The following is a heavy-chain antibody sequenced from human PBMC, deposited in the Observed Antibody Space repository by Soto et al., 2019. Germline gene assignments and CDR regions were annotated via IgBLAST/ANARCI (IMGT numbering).Heavy chain of an antibody. Sequence: QVQLVQSGTEVKKPGASVKVSCKGSGYTFTSYGISWVRQAPGQGLEWMGWISAYNGITKYAPNLQGRVTLTADTSAGIAYMELRGLRSDDTAVYYCARDLKWFGELPHDSWGQGTLVTVSS. CDR2: ISAYNGIT. CDR1: GYTFTSYG. CDR3: ARDLKWFGELPHDS. V-gene: IGHV1-18*01. D-gene: IGHD3-10*01. J-gene: IGHJ4*02.